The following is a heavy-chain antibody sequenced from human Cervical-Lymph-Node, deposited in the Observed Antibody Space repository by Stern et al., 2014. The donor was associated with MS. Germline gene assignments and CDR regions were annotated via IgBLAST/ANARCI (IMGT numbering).Heavy chain of an antibody. J-gene: IGHJ3*01. CDR2: IYWDDDK. V-gene: IGHV2-5*02. Sequence: QITLKESGPTLVRPTQTLTLTCAFSGFSLSTSGVGVGWIRQPPGKALEWLGLIYWDDDKRYRPSLRSRLTITKDTSKNQVVLTMTNMDPVDTATYYCAHARRDGYNLAFDFWGQGTMVTVSS. CDR1: GFSLSTSGVG. D-gene: IGHD5-24*01. CDR3: AHARRDGYNLAFDF.